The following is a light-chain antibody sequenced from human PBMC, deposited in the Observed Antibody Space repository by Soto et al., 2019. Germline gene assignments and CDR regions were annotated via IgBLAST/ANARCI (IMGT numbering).Light chain of an antibody. V-gene: IGKV3-20*01. Sequence: IVLTQSPGTLSLSPGERATLSCRASQSVSSSYLAWYQQKPGQAPRLLIYGASSRATGIPDRFSGSESGTDVNLTIRRLEPEDFAVYYCHQYVSSPMYTFGQWTMLAI. CDR3: HQYVSSPMYT. CDR1: QSVSSSY. J-gene: IGKJ2*01. CDR2: GAS.